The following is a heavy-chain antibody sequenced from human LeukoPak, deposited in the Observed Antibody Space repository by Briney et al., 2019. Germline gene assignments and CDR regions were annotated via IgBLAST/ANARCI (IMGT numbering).Heavy chain of an antibody. Sequence: SETLSLTCTVSGGSISSYYWCWLRQPPGKGLEWIGYIYYSGSTNYSPSLESRVTISVDTSKNQFSLKLSSVTAADTAVYHCARLSYYYDSSGYYYAGFDYWGQGTLVTVSS. CDR3: ARLSYYYDSSGYYYAGFDY. CDR2: IYYSGST. D-gene: IGHD3-22*01. CDR1: GGSISSYY. J-gene: IGHJ4*02. V-gene: IGHV4-59*08.